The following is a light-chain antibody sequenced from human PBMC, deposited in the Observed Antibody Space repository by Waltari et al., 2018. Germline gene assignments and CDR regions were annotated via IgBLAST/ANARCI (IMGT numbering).Light chain of an antibody. J-gene: IGLJ3*02. CDR2: DVT. CDR3: CSYAPVNTWV. Sequence: QSALTQPASVSGSPGQSITISCTGTSSDVGSYTLVSWYQQHPGGVPKLMIYDVTKRPSGVSNRFSGSKSGNTASLTISGLQAEDEAHYYCCSYAPVNTWVFGGGTKLTVL. V-gene: IGLV2-23*02. CDR1: SSDVGSYTL.